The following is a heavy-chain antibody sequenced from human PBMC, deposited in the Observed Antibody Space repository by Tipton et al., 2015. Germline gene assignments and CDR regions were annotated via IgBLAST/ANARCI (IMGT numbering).Heavy chain of an antibody. V-gene: IGHV4-61*01. Sequence: TLSLTCTVSGASVSSGSYFWTWIRQPPGKGLEWIGYIFYSGSTNYNPSLKSRVTISVDTSKNQFSLRLSSVTAADTALYYCARDPGVGSGWSHQGDFWGQGTLVTVSS. CDR2: IFYSGST. CDR3: ARDPGVGSGWSHQGDF. CDR1: GASVSSGSYF. J-gene: IGHJ4*02. D-gene: IGHD6-19*01.